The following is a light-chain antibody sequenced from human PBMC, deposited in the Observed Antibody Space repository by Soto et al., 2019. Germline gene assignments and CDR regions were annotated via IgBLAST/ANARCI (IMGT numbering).Light chain of an antibody. CDR1: SSDVGSYNL. CDR3: CSYAGSSTFFYV. CDR2: EGS. V-gene: IGLV2-23*03. J-gene: IGLJ1*01. Sequence: QSALTHPASVSGSPGQSITISCSGTSSDVGSYNLVSWYHQHPGKAPKLMIYEGSKRPSGVSNRSSGSKSGNTASLTISGLQAEDEADYYCCSYAGSSTFFYVFGAGTKVTVL.